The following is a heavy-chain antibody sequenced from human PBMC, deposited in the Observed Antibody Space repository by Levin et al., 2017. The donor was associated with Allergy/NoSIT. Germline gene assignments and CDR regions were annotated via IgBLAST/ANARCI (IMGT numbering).Heavy chain of an antibody. CDR3: AREWFGELSPHFDY. Sequence: LSLTCAASGFTFSSYAMHWVRQAPGKGLEWVAVISYDGSNKYYADSVKGRFTISRDNSKNTLYLQMNSLRAEDTAVYYCAREWFGELSPHFDYWGQGTLVTVSS. J-gene: IGHJ4*02. V-gene: IGHV3-30-3*01. D-gene: IGHD3-10*01. CDR1: GFTFSSYA. CDR2: ISYDGSNK.